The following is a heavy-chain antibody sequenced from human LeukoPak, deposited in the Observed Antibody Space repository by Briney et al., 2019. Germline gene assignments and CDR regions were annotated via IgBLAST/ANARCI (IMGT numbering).Heavy chain of an antibody. V-gene: IGHV4-59*01. CDR2: IYYSGST. D-gene: IGHD5/OR15-5a*01. J-gene: IGHJ4*02. Sequence: PSETLSLTCTVSGGSLSPYYWSWIRQPPGKGLEWSGYIYYSGSTNYNPSLQSRVTMSVDTSKNQFSLKLTSVTAADTAVYYCARHGSTAFDYWGQGTLVTVSS. CDR3: ARHGSTAFDY. CDR1: GGSLSPYY.